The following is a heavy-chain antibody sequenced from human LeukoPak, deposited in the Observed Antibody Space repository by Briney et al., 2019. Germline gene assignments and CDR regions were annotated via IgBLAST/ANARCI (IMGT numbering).Heavy chain of an antibody. CDR2: IGITGTT. CDR1: GFTFSTYD. V-gene: IGHV3-13*01. J-gene: IGHJ5*02. CDR3: ARDLGTGSAYTNRFDL. Sequence: GGSLRLSCAASGFTFSTYDMHWVSQVTGKGLEWVSAIGITGTTYYLASVKGRFTISKENAKNSFYLQMNSLRAGDTAVYYCARDLGTGSAYTNRFDLWGQGTLVTVSS. D-gene: IGHD3-22*01.